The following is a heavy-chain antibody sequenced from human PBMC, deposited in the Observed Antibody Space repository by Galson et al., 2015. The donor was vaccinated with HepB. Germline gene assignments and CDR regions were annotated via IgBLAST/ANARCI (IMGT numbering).Heavy chain of an antibody. CDR2: ISYDGSNK. CDR1: GFTFSSYG. J-gene: IGHJ4*02. Sequence: SLRLSCAASGFTFSSYGMHWVRQAPGKGLEWVAVISYDGSNKYYADSVKGRFTISRDNSKNTLYLQMNSLRAEDTAVYYCAKGSSGYDFGTDYWGQGTLVTVSS. V-gene: IGHV3-30*18. D-gene: IGHD5-12*01. CDR3: AKGSSGYDFGTDY.